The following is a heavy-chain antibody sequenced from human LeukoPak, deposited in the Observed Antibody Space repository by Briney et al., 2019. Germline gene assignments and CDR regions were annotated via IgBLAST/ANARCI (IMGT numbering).Heavy chain of an antibody. CDR2: IIPIFGTA. Sequence: SVKVSCKASGGTFSNYAINWVRQAPGQGLEWMGRIIPIFGTANYAQKFQGRVTITADKSTSTAYMDLNSLTSEDMAVYYCARDQRGQSKLLSRDGRDYGMDVWGQGTTVTVSS. CDR3: ARDQRGQSKLLSRDGRDYGMDV. V-gene: IGHV1-69*06. CDR1: GGTFSNYA. D-gene: IGHD5-24*01. J-gene: IGHJ6*02.